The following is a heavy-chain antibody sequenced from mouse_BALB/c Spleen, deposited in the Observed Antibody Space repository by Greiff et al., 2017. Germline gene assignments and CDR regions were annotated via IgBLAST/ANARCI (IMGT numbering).Heavy chain of an antibody. CDR1: GYTFTSYW. CDR3: ARGRGSYY. CDR2: INPSTGYT. J-gene: IGHJ2*01. Sequence: VQLQQSGAELAKPGASVKMSCKASGYTFTSYWMHWVKQRPGQGLEWIGYINPSTGYTEYNQKFKDKATLTADKSSSTAYMQLSSLTSEDSAVYYCARGRGSYYWGQGTTLTVSS. D-gene: IGHD1-1*01. V-gene: IGHV1-7*01.